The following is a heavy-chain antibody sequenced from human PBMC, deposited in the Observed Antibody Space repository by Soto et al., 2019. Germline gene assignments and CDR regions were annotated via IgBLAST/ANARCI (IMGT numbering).Heavy chain of an antibody. J-gene: IGHJ6*02. CDR1: GYTFSNYY. D-gene: IGHD3-3*01. Sequence: ASVKVSCKASGYTFSNYYMHWVRQAPGQGLEWMGWIYPKSGGIYYAQKFQGRVTMTRDTSITTVYMELSSLRSDDTAVYYCARVEVITIFGVVRFYYGMDVWGQGTTVTVSS. CDR3: ARVEVITIFGVVRFYYGMDV. V-gene: IGHV1-2*02. CDR2: IYPKSGGI.